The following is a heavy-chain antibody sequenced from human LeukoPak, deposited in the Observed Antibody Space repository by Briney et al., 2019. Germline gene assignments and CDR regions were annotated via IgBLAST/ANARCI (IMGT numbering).Heavy chain of an antibody. J-gene: IGHJ4*02. D-gene: IGHD3-10*01. Sequence: SETLSLTCAVYGGSFSGYYWSWIRQPPGKGREWIGEINHSGSTNYNPSLKSRVTISVDTSKNQFSLKLSSVTAADTAVYYCARLYYGSGSYYNRRNYFDYWGQGTLVTVSS. CDR1: GGSFSGYY. CDR2: INHSGST. CDR3: ARLYYGSGSYYNRRNYFDY. V-gene: IGHV4-34*01.